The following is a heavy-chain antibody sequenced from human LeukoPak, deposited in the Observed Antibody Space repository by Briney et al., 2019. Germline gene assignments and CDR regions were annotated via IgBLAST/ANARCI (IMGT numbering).Heavy chain of an antibody. CDR1: GFTFSSYA. D-gene: IGHD4-17*01. Sequence: GGSLRLPCAASGFTFSSYAMSWVRQAPGKGLEWFSGISVSGVSTYYADSVKGRFTISRDNSKNTLYLQMNSLRAEDTALYYCARDPYGDYVFDYWGQGTLVTVSS. V-gene: IGHV3-23*01. CDR2: ISVSGVST. CDR3: ARDPYGDYVFDY. J-gene: IGHJ4*02.